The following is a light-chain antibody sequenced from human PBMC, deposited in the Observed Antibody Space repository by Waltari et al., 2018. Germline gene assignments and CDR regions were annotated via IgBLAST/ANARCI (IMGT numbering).Light chain of an antibody. CDR1: QSVNND. J-gene: IGKJ4*01. V-gene: IGKV3D-15*01. Sequence: EIVLTQSPATLSVSPGERATLSCRASQSVNNDLDWYRQKPGQAPRLLIYDASTRATDIPGRISGSGSGTEFTLTISRLQSEDFAFYFCQQYRNWPALSFGGGTKVEI. CDR3: QQYRNWPALS. CDR2: DAS.